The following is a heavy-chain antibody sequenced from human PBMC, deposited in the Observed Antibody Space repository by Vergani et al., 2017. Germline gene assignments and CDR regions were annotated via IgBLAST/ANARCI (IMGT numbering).Heavy chain of an antibody. J-gene: IGHJ4*02. CDR2: IYYSGST. CDR1: GGSISSGDYY. D-gene: IGHD3-3*01. CDR3: ARAHYDFWSGYYMVQYYLDY. V-gene: IGHV4-30-4*01. Sequence: QVQLQESGPGLVKPSQTLSLTCTVSGGSISSGDYYWSWIRQPPGKGLEWIGYIYYSGSTYYNPSLKSRVTISVDTSKNQFSLKLSSVTAADTAVYYCARAHYDFWSGYYMVQYYLDYWGQGTLVTVSS.